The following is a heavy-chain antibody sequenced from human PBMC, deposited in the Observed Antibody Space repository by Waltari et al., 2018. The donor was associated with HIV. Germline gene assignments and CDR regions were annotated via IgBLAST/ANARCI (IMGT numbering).Heavy chain of an antibody. CDR2: IYSGGRT. D-gene: IGHD3-10*01. CDR1: GFTVSRNY. J-gene: IGHJ4*02. CDR3: AGSEGRGAFDY. V-gene: IGHV3-66*01. Sequence: EVQLVESGGGLVQPGGSLRLSCAASGFTVSRNYMSWVRQAPGKGLEWVSVIYSGGRTYYGDSVKGRFTISRDNPKNTVYLQMNSLRVEDTAVYYCAGSEGRGAFDYWGQGTLVTVSS.